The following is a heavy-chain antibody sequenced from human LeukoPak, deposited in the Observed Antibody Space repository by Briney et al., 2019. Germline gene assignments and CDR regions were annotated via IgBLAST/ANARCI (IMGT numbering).Heavy chain of an antibody. D-gene: IGHD1-26*01. J-gene: IGHJ3*02. CDR3: AREVLGGSYQPGAFDI. V-gene: IGHV4-59*01. CDR1: GGSISSYY. Sequence: TSETLSLTCTVSGGSISSYYWSWIRQPPGKGLEWIGYIYYSGSTNYNPSLKSRVTISVDTSKNHLSLKLSSVTAADTAVYYCAREVLGGSYQPGAFDIWGQGTMVTVSS. CDR2: IYYSGST.